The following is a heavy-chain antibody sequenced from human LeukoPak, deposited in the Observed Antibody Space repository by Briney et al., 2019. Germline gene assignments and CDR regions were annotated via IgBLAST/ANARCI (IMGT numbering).Heavy chain of an antibody. CDR1: GGSISSYY. Sequence: SETLSLTCTVSGGSISSYYWSWIRQPPGKVLEWIGEINHSGSTNYNPPLKSRVTISIDTSKNQFSLRLSSVTAADTAMYFCAKSGGYGLIDYWGQGTLVTVSS. D-gene: IGHD1-26*01. V-gene: IGHV4-34*01. CDR2: INHSGST. CDR3: AKSGGYGLIDY. J-gene: IGHJ4*02.